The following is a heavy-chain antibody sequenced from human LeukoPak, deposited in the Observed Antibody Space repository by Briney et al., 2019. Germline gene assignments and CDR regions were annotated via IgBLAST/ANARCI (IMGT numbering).Heavy chain of an antibody. Sequence: GGSLRLSCAASGFTFSSYAMNWVRQAPGKGLEWVSSITRSSSYIYYADSVKGRFTISRDNAKNSLFLQVNSLRAEDTALYYCATTGSGGNYPLDYWGQGTLVTVSS. J-gene: IGHJ4*02. CDR1: GFTFSSYA. V-gene: IGHV3-21*01. D-gene: IGHD1-26*01. CDR3: ATTGSGGNYPLDY. CDR2: ITRSSSYI.